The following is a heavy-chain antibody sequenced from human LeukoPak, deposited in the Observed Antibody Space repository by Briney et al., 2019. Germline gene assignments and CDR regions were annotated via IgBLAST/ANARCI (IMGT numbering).Heavy chain of an antibody. CDR1: GGSFSGYY. CDR3: ARGPFTIFGVVIPKEGWFDP. J-gene: IGHJ5*02. Sequence: SETLSLTCAVYGGSFSGYYWSWIRQPPGKGLEWIGEINHSGSTNYNPSLKSRVTVSVDTSKNQFSLKLSSVTAADTAVYYCARGPFTIFGVVIPKEGWFDPWGQGTLVTVSS. D-gene: IGHD3-3*01. V-gene: IGHV4-34*01. CDR2: INHSGST.